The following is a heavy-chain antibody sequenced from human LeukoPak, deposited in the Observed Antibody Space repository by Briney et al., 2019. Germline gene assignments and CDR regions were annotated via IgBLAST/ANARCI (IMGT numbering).Heavy chain of an antibody. CDR3: AREYSGIFDY. CDR2: IYTSGST. J-gene: IGHJ4*02. D-gene: IGHD1-26*01. Sequence: SETLSLTCTVSGGSISSYYRSWIRQPAGKGLEWIGRIYTSGSTNYNPSLKSRVTMSADTSKNQFSLKMSSVAAADTAVYYCAREYSGIFDYWGQGTLVTVSS. V-gene: IGHV4-4*07. CDR1: GGSISSYY.